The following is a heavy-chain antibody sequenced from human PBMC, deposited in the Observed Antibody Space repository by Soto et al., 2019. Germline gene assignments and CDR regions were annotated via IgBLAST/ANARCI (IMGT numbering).Heavy chain of an antibody. D-gene: IGHD2-15*01. Sequence: SETLSLTCVVSGGSLSSYYWSWIRQPPGKGLEWIGYIYYSGSTNYNPSLKSRVTISVDTSKNQFSLKLSSVTAADTAVYYCARPVAANWFDPWGQGTLVTVSS. J-gene: IGHJ5*02. CDR2: IYYSGST. CDR1: GGSLSSYY. V-gene: IGHV4-59*01. CDR3: ARPVAANWFDP.